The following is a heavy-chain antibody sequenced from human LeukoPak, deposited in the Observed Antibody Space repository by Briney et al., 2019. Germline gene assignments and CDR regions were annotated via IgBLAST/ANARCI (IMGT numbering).Heavy chain of an antibody. V-gene: IGHV3-23*01. CDR1: GFALSSYA. CDR2: ISGSGGSP. J-gene: IGHJ6*02. CDR3: AKDQPYYDILTGLQYYYYGMDV. D-gene: IGHD3-9*01. Sequence: RLCWPPAGFALSSYAMSWVRQAPGKGQESASAISGSGGSPYYADPVKGRFAISIDNSKNTLYLQMNSLRDEDTAVYYCAKDQPYYDILTGLQYYYYGMDVWGQGTTVTVSS.